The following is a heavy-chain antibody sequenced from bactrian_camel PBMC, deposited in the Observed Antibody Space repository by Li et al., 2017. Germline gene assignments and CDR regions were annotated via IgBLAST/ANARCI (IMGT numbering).Heavy chain of an antibody. V-gene: IGHV3S54*01. CDR2: IYNGDGSA. D-gene: IGHD6*01. J-gene: IGHJ6*01. Sequence: GGSVQAGGSLSLSCAASGTGDGSELKCRAWFRQAPGQEREGVAAIYNGDGSAIYTDSAKGRFAISQDNAENTLTLQMDNLSREDTAMYYCAAESPCPYISGTLNVLKDWNSWDQGTQVTVS. CDR3: AAESPCPYISGTLNVLKDWNS. CDR1: GTGDGSELKC.